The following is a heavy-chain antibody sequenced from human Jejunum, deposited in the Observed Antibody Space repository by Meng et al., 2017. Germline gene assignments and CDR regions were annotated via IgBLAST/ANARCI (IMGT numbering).Heavy chain of an antibody. Sequence: QESGPGLVKPLGHLALPCDVSGVSVNTPNWWSWVRHSPGKGLEWIGEIYHTGSTNYNPSLKSRVSVSMDGSKNQFSLKLTSVTAADTAVYFCARVREVPLGTGDWFDPWGQGTLVTVSS. CDR3: ARVREVPLGTGDWFDP. D-gene: IGHD1/OR15-1a*01. J-gene: IGHJ5*02. CDR2: IYHTGST. CDR1: GVSVNTPNW. V-gene: IGHV4-4*01.